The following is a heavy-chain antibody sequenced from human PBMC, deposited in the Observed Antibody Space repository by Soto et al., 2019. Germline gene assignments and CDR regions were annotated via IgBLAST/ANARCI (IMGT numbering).Heavy chain of an antibody. CDR2: IYYSGST. CDR1: GGSISSYY. D-gene: IGHD3-22*01. Sequence: QVQLQESGPGLVKPSETLSLTCTVSGGSISSYYWSWIRQPPGKGLEWIGSIYYSGSTNYNPSLNGRVTISVDTAKNQFTLKLTSVTAAHTAMDYCAGGHYYDSSGSNWYFDLWGRGTLVTVSS. J-gene: IGHJ2*01. V-gene: IGHV4-59*01. CDR3: AGGHYYDSSGSNWYFDL.